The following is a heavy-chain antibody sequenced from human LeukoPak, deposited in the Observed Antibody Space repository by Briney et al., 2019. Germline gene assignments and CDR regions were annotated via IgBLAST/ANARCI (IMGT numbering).Heavy chain of an antibody. CDR2: ISSGSTI. CDR3: AREFLSWAIDY. J-gene: IGHJ4*02. V-gene: IGHV3-48*03. CDR1: GFTFSSYE. Sequence: PGGSLRLSCAASGFTFSSYEMNWVRQAPGKGLEWVSYISSGSTIYYADSVKGRFTISRDNAKNSLYLQMNSLRAEDTAVYYCAREFLSWAIDYWGQGTLVTVSS. D-gene: IGHD2-15*01.